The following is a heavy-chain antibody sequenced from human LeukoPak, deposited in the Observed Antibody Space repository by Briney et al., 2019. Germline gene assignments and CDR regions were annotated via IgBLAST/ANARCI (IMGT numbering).Heavy chain of an antibody. CDR1: GGSISSYY. J-gene: IGHJ4*02. CDR2: IYTSGST. D-gene: IGHD3-9*01. V-gene: IGHV4-4*07. CDR3: ASVQLRYFDWYQGFDY. Sequence: PSETLSLTCTVSGGSISSYYWSWIRQPAGKGLEWIGRIYTSGSTNYNPSLKSRVTISVDTSKNQFSLKLSSVTAADTAVYYCASVQLRYFDWYQGFDYWGQGTLVTVSS.